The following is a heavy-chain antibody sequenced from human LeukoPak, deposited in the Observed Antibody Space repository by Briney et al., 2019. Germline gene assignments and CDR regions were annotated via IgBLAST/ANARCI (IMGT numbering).Heavy chain of an antibody. J-gene: IGHJ5*02. CDR2: INQSGST. V-gene: IGHV4-34*01. CDR3: AKGGYSLYQRSWFGP. CDR1: ARSFSSHQ. D-gene: IGHD5-12*01. Sequence: PSETLSLTCAVYARSFSSHQWSWIRQPPGKRLEWIGEINQSGSTNYNPSLESRLTISIDTSNYQVSLQLTSVTAADTALYYCAKGGYSLYQRSWFGPWGQGTLVTVSS.